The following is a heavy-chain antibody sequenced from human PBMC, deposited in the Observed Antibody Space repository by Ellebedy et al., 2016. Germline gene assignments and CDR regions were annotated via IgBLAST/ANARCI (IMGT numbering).Heavy chain of an antibody. Sequence: GSLRLSCTVSGASISNSRYYWGWIRQPPGKGLEWIGYIYYSGSTNYNPSLKSRVTISVDTSKNQFSLKLSSVTAADTAVYYCARAGGPLARHPNWFDPWGQGTLVTVSS. CDR3: ARAGGPLARHPNWFDP. CDR1: GASISNSRYY. J-gene: IGHJ5*02. V-gene: IGHV4-61*05. D-gene: IGHD3-16*01. CDR2: IYYSGST.